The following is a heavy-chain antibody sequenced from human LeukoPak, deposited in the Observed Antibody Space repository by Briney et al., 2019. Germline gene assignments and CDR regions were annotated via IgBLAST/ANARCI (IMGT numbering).Heavy chain of an antibody. Sequence: GGSLRLSCAASGFTFSSYAMHWVRQAPGKGLEWVAVISYDGSNKYYADSVKGRFTISRDNSKNTLYLQMNSLRAEDTAVYYCARDGSMVRGRFDYWGQGTLVTVSS. J-gene: IGHJ4*02. CDR3: ARDGSMVRGRFDY. CDR1: GFTFSSYA. CDR2: ISYDGSNK. V-gene: IGHV3-30-3*01. D-gene: IGHD3-10*01.